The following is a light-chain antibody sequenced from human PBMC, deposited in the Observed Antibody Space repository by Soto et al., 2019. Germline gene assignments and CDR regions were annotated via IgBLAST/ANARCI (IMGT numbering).Light chain of an antibody. V-gene: IGKV1-5*03. J-gene: IGKJ1*01. CDR2: KAS. Sequence: QMPQYPSTLSGSLGDRFTISCLAIQTISSWLAWYQQKPGKAPKLLIYKASTLKSGVPSRFSGSGSGTEFTLTISSLQPDDFATYYCQHYNSYSEAFGQGTKVDI. CDR3: QHYNSYSEA. CDR1: QTISSW.